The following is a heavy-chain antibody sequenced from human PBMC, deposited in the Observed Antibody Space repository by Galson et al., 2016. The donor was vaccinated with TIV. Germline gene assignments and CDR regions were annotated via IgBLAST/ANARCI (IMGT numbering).Heavy chain of an antibody. J-gene: IGHJ6*02. CDR2: ISNGGSTT. CDR1: GFTFTDYY. V-gene: IGHV3-11*04. Sequence: LRLSCAVSGFTFTDYYMNWIRQAPGKGLEWVSYISNGGSTTYYADFVEGRFTISRDNAKNSLYLHMSSLRAEDTAVYYCARAVTMRVADYYYGMDVWGQGTAVSVSS. CDR3: ARAVTMRVADYYYGMDV. D-gene: IGHD3-22*01.